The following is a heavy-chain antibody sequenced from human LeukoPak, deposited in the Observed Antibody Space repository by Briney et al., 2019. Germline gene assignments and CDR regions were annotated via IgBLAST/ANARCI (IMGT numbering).Heavy chain of an antibody. J-gene: IGHJ4*02. Sequence: PGGSLRLSCAASGFTLSSYGMSWVRQAPGKGLEWVSGISGSGGSTYYADSVKGRFTIARDNTKNRLYLKMNSQRAEETAVTYCAKDQYSSRWYKCFDYWGQGTLVTVSS. D-gene: IGHD6-13*01. CDR1: GFTLSSYG. CDR3: AKDQYSSRWYKCFDY. V-gene: IGHV3-23*01. CDR2: ISGSGGST.